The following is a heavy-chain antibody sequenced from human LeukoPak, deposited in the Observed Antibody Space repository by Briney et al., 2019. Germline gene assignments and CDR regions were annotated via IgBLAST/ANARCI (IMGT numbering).Heavy chain of an antibody. Sequence: GGSLRLSCAASGFVFSNYALIWARQAPGRGLEWVSAIKGSGSFTKYADSVTGRFTISRDNSKNMLYLQMSSLTADDTAIYYCARDPNGDYIGAFDFGGQGTMVTVSS. J-gene: IGHJ3*01. D-gene: IGHD4-17*01. V-gene: IGHV3-23*01. CDR2: IKGSGSFT. CDR1: GFVFSNYA. CDR3: ARDPNGDYIGAFDF.